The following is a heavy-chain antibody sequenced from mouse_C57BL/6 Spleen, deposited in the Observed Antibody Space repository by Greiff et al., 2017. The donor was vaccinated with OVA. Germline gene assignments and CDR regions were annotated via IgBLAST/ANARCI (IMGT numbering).Heavy chain of an antibody. V-gene: IGHV5-6*01. CDR2: ISSGGSYT. D-gene: IGHD1-1*01. J-gene: IGHJ2*01. CDR3: ARDYGSSAFGY. CDR1: GFTFSSYG. Sequence: EVKLQESGGDLVKPGGSLTLSCAASGFTFSSYGMSWVRQTPDKRLEWVATISSGGSYTYYPDSVKGRFTISRDNAKNTLYLQMSSLKSEDTAMYYCARDYGSSAFGYWGQGTTLTVSS.